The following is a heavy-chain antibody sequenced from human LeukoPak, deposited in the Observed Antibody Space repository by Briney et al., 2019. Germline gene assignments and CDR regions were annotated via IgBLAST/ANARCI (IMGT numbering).Heavy chain of an antibody. V-gene: IGHV1-69*04. CDR3: AREAPTGGFGY. Sequence: GASVKVSCKASGGTFSSYAISWVRQAPGQGLEWMGRIIPILGIANYAQKFQGRVTITADKSTSTAYMELSSLRSEDTAVYYCAREAPTGGFGYWGQGTLVTVSS. D-gene: IGHD3-10*01. J-gene: IGHJ4*02. CDR1: GGTFSSYA. CDR2: IIPILGIA.